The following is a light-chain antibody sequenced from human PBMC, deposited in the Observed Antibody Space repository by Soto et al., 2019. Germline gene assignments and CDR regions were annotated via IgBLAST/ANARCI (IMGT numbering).Light chain of an antibody. Sequence: EVVLTQSPVPLSLSPGERATLSCRASQSFRGLLAWYQQKPGQAPRLLIYGASSRATGIPDRFGGSGSGTDFTLTISRLEPEDFAVYYCQQYGSSPPFTFGQGTKGDIK. V-gene: IGKV3-20*01. J-gene: IGKJ1*01. CDR3: QQYGSSPPFT. CDR2: GAS. CDR1: QSFRGL.